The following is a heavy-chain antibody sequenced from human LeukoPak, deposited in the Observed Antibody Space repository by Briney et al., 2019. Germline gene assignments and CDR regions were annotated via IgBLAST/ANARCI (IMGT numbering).Heavy chain of an antibody. CDR3: ATTPPGYSSSWQRTFDY. CDR1: GYTFTSYG. D-gene: IGHD6-13*01. CDR2: MNPNSGNT. Sequence: GASVKVSCKASGYTFTSYGINWVRQATGQGLEWMGWMNPNSGNTGYAQKFQGRVTMTRNTSISTAYMELSSLRSEDTAVYYCATTPPGYSSSWQRTFDYWGQGTLVTVSS. V-gene: IGHV1-8*01. J-gene: IGHJ4*02.